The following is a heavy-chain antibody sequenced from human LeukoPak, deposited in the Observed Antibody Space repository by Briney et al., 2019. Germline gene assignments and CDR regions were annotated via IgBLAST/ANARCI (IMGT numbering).Heavy chain of an antibody. V-gene: IGHV3-23*01. CDR3: ARGPSGYHNT. J-gene: IGHJ4*02. Sequence: PGGSLRLSCAASGFTFSNHGMSWVRQAPGKGLEWVSGIRGSGFSTYYTDSVKGRFTISRDNSKNTLYLQMNSLRAEDTAVYYCARGPSGYHNTGGQGTLVTVSS. CDR2: IRGSGFST. D-gene: IGHD5-12*01. CDR1: GFTFSNHG.